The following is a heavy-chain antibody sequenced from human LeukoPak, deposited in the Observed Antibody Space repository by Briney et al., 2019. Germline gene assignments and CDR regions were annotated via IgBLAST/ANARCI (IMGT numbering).Heavy chain of an antibody. Sequence: GGSLRLSCAASGFTFSSYAMSWVRQAPGKGLEWVAVMWYDGSNKYYADSVKGRFTISRDNSKNTLYLQMNSLRAEDTAVYYCARGPRYYYGMDVWGQGTTVTVSS. J-gene: IGHJ6*02. CDR3: ARGPRYYYGMDV. V-gene: IGHV3-33*08. CDR1: GFTFSSYA. CDR2: MWYDGSNK.